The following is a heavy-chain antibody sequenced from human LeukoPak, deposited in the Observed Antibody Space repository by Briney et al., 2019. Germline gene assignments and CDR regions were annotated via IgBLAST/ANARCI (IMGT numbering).Heavy chain of an antibody. CDR2: IIPIFGTA. V-gene: IGHV1-69*05. Sequence: ASVKVSCKASGGTFSSYAISWVRQAPGQGLEWMGGIIPIFGTANYAQKFQGRVTITMDESTSTAYMELSSLRSEDTAVYYCARGGTYSGSYYYWGQGTLVTVSS. CDR3: ARGGTYSGSYYY. CDR1: GGTFSSYA. D-gene: IGHD1-26*01. J-gene: IGHJ4*02.